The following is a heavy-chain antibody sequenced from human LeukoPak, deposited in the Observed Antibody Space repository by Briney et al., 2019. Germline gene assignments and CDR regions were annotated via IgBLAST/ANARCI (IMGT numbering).Heavy chain of an antibody. J-gene: IGHJ5*02. Sequence: ASVKVSCKASGFTFTSYDINWVRQASGQGLEWMDWMNPQNGNTGYAQKFQGRVTVTRDTSISTAYMELRGLRSDDTAVYYCVRDGEGVAISVNYWFDPWGQGTLVTVSS. CDR1: GFTFTSYD. CDR3: VRDGEGVAISVNYWFDP. D-gene: IGHD3-10*01. V-gene: IGHV1-8*01. CDR2: MNPQNGNT.